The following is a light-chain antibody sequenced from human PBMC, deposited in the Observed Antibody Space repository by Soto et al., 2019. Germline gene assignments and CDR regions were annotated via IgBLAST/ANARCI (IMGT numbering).Light chain of an antibody. Sequence: EIVLTQSPGTLSLSPGERATLSCRSSHSVSSNYLAWYQQKPGQAPRLLIYDVSSRATGIPDRFSGSGSGTDFTITISILEPVDFAVYYCQQYGISPTFGQGNKVEIK. V-gene: IGKV3-20*01. CDR3: QQYGISPT. J-gene: IGKJ1*01. CDR1: HSVSSNY. CDR2: DVS.